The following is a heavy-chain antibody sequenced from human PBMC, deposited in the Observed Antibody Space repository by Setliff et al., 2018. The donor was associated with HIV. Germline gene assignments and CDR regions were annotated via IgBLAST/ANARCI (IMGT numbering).Heavy chain of an antibody. Sequence: TLSLTCTVSGASISSGAYFWIWIRQHPGKGLEWMGYIYYTGSTYYNLSLKSRMIISLDTSKNQLFLTLNSVTASDTAIYYCARGGGKDLTDNWGQGTLVTVSS. CDR2: IYYTGST. CDR3: ARGGGKDLTDN. CDR1: GASISSGAYF. J-gene: IGHJ4*02. D-gene: IGHD3-16*01. V-gene: IGHV4-31*03.